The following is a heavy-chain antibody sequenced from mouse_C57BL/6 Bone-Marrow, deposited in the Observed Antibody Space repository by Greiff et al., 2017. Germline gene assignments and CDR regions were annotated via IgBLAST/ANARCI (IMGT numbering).Heavy chain of an antibody. J-gene: IGHJ4*01. CDR3: TTRGYYCAMDY. CDR1: GFNIKDDY. CDR2: IDPENGDT. D-gene: IGHD2-2*01. V-gene: IGHV14-4*01. Sequence: EVQLQQSGAELVRPGASVKLSCTASGFNIKDDYMHWVKQRPEQGLEWIGWIDPENGDTEYASKFQGKATITADTSSNTAYLQLSSLTSKDTAVYYCTTRGYYCAMDYWGQGTSVTVSS.